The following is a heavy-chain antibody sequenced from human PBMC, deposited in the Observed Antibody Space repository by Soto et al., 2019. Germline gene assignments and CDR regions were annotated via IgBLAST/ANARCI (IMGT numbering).Heavy chain of an antibody. J-gene: IGHJ6*02. D-gene: IGHD4-17*01. CDR2: ISYDGSNK. CDR3: AKILQLGDYSYYYYGMAV. Sequence: QVQLVESGGGVVQPGRSLRLSCAASGFTFSSYGMHWVRQAPGKGLEWVAFISYDGSNKYYADSVKGRYTISRDNSKNTLYLQMNSLRAEDTDVYYCAKILQLGDYSYYYYGMAVWGQGTTVTVS. CDR1: GFTFSSYG. V-gene: IGHV3-30*18.